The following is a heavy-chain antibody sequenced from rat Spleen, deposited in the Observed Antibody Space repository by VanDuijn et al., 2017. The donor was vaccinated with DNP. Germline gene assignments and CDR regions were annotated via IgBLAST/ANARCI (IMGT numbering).Heavy chain of an antibody. CDR3: AREDTTGAMDV. CDR2: LTYDGSRT. J-gene: IGHJ4*01. D-gene: IGHD1-6*01. V-gene: IGHV5-22*01. CDR1: GFTFSDYY. Sequence: EVQLVESGGGLVQPGRSLKLSCAASGFTFSDYYMAWVRQAPTKGLEWVAYLTYDGSRTFYRDSVKGRFTISRDNAKSTLYLQMNSLRSEDMATYYCAREDTTGAMDVWGQGTSVTVSS.